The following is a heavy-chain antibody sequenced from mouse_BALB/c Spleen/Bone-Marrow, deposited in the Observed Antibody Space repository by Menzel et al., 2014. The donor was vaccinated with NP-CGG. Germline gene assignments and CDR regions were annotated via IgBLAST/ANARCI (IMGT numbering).Heavy chain of an antibody. Sequence: VQLVESGVELVKPGASVKLSCKASGNTFTSYDINWVRQRPEQGLEWIGWIFPGDSTTRYNEKFKGKATLSTDKSSSTVHMQLSRLTSEDPAVYFCVRSRLRDWYFDVWGAGTTVTISS. J-gene: IGHJ1*01. CDR1: GNTFTSYD. CDR2: IFPGDSTT. D-gene: IGHD1-2*01. V-gene: IGHV1S56*01. CDR3: VRSRLRDWYFDV.